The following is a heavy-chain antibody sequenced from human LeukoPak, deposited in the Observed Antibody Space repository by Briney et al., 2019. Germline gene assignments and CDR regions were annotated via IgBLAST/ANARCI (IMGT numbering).Heavy chain of an antibody. Sequence: ASLTLSLTCTVSGGSISSGGYYWSWIRQHPGKGLEWIGYIYYSGSTYYNPSLKSRVTISVDTSKNQFSLKLSSVTAADTAVYYCARGIAVAGPRGDYYYYGMDVWGKGTTVAVSS. D-gene: IGHD6-19*01. CDR1: GGSISSGGYY. CDR2: IYYSGST. CDR3: ARGIAVAGPRGDYYYYGMDV. J-gene: IGHJ6*04. V-gene: IGHV4-31*03.